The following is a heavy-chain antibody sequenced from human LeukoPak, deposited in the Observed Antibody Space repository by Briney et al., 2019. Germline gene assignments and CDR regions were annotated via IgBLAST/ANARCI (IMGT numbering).Heavy chain of an antibody. V-gene: IGHV4-34*01. CDR1: GGSFSGYY. CDR2: INHSGST. CDR3: AAVGVPAARRRAFDI. J-gene: IGHJ3*02. D-gene: IGHD2-2*01. Sequence: SDTLSLTCAVYGGSFSGYYWSWIRQPPGKGLEWMGEINHSGSTNYNPSLKSRGTISVDTSKNQFSLNLRHVTAAGTAVYCCAAVGVPAARRRAFDIWGQGTMVTVSS.